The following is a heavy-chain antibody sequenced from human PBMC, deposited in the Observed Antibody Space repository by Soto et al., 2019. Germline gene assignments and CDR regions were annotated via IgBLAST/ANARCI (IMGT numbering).Heavy chain of an antibody. CDR3: ARDGSSSWSPNTSWSHP. J-gene: IGHJ5*02. CDR1: GYTFTSYG. Sequence: ASVKVSCKASGYTFTSYGISWVRQAPGQGLEWMGWISAYNGNTNYAQKLQGRVTMTTDTSTSTAYMELRSLRSDDTAVYYCARDGSSSWSPNTSWSHPCGQATLVTVS. V-gene: IGHV1-18*01. CDR2: ISAYNGNT. D-gene: IGHD6-13*01.